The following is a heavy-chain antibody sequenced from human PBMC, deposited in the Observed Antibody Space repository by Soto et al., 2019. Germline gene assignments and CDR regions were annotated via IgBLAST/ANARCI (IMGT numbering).Heavy chain of an antibody. V-gene: IGHV1-18*01. CDR2: ISAYNGNT. J-gene: IGHJ4*02. D-gene: IGHD2-15*01. CDR1: GYTFTSYG. Sequence: ASVKVSCKASGYTFTSYGISWVRQAPGQGLEWMGWISAYNGNTDYAQKLQGRVTMTTDTSTSTAYMELRSLRSDDTAVYYCARERNYCSGGSCYSCFDYWGRGTLVTVSS. CDR3: ARERNYCSGGSCYSCFDY.